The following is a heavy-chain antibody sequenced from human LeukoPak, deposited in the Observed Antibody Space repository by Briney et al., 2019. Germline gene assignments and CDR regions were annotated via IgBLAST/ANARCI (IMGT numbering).Heavy chain of an antibody. Sequence: GGSLRLSCAASGFAFSTYAMTWVLQASGPGLALVLTLNGSDGGTYSADSVKLRFSISRDYSNSKLYLLMNSLRAEDTALYYCARERYYSDSSGFKYWGQGALVTVSS. J-gene: IGHJ4*02. CDR3: ARERYYSDSSGFKY. D-gene: IGHD3-22*01. V-gene: IGHV3-23*01. CDR1: GFAFSTYA. CDR2: LNGSDGGT.